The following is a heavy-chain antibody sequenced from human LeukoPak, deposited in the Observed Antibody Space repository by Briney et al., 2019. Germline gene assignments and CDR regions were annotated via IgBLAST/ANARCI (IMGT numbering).Heavy chain of an antibody. CDR1: GYTFTSYY. J-gene: IGHJ5*02. V-gene: IGHV1-46*01. Sequence: ASVKVSCKASGYTFTSYYMHWVRQAPGQGLEWMGIIDPSGGSTSYAQKFQGRVTMTRDTSTSTVYMELSSLRSEDTAVYYCARDHRLGVVVPAAMGWNWFDPWGQGTLVTVSS. D-gene: IGHD2-2*01. CDR2: IDPSGGST. CDR3: ARDHRLGVVVPAAMGWNWFDP.